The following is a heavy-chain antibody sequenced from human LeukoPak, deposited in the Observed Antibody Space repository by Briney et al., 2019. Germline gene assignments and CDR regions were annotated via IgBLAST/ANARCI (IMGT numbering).Heavy chain of an antibody. V-gene: IGHV1-18*01. CDR3: ARSDLATITAGPFEY. Sequence: WASVKVSCKASGYTFSTYGITWVRQARGQGLEWMGWISGHQGNTKYAQNFQGRVTMTIDTSTSTAYMDLRSLRSDDTAIYFCARSDLATITAGPFEYWGQGTLAAVSS. CDR1: GYTFSTYG. D-gene: IGHD5-12*01. CDR2: ISGHQGNT. J-gene: IGHJ4*02.